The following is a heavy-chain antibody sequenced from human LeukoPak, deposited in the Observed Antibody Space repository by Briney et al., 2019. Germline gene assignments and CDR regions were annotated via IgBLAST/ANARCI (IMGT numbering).Heavy chain of an antibody. Sequence: GRSLRLSCTASGFMFGGYAVGWVRQAPGKGLEWVGFIRSESYGGTTEYAASVKGRFTISRDDSKSIAYLQMNSLKTEDTAVYYCSRAVAHLDYWGQGTLVTVSS. D-gene: IGHD4-23*01. CDR1: GFMFGGYA. CDR3: SRAVAHLDY. J-gene: IGHJ4*02. CDR2: IRSESYGGTT. V-gene: IGHV3-49*04.